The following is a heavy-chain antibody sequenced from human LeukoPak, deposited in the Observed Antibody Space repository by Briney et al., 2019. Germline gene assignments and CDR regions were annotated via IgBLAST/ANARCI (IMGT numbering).Heavy chain of an antibody. CDR2: INPSGGNT. CDR1: GYTFTSYY. CDR3: ARPVGTGVYAFDI. V-gene: IGHV1-46*01. D-gene: IGHD5/OR15-5a*01. J-gene: IGHJ3*02. Sequence: GASVKVSCRASGYTFTSYYMHWVRQAPGQGLEWMGIINPSGGNTSYAQKFQGRVTMTRDMSTSTVYMELSSLRSEDTAVYYCARPVGTGVYAFDIWGQGTMVTVSS.